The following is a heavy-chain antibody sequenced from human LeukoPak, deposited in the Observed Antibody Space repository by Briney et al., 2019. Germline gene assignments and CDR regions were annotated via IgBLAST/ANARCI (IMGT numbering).Heavy chain of an antibody. Sequence: PGGSLRLSCAASGFTFSNYWMHWVRQGPGKGLVWVSRINSDGSSTGYADSVKGRFTISRDNAKNTLYLQMYSLRAEDTAVYYCASQTYSSSSYYWGQGTLVTVSS. V-gene: IGHV3-74*01. D-gene: IGHD6-13*01. CDR3: ASQTYSSSSYY. J-gene: IGHJ4*02. CDR1: GFTFSNYW. CDR2: INSDGSST.